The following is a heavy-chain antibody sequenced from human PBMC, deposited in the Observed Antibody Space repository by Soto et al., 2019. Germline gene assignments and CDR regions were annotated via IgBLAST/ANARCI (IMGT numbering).Heavy chain of an antibody. J-gene: IGHJ6*02. CDR3: ARDYYDRSGYYYSYYYGMDV. CDR2: ISAYNGNT. Sequence: KVSFKGCGYTFPSYGISWVRQAPGQGLELMGWISAYNGNTNYAQKLQGRVTMTTDTSTSTAYMELRSLRSDETAVYYCARDYYDRSGYYYSYYYGMDVWGQGTTVTVSS. CDR1: GYTFPSYG. D-gene: IGHD3-22*01. V-gene: IGHV1-18*01.